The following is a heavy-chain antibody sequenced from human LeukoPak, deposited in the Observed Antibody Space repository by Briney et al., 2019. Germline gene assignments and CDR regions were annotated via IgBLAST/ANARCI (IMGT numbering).Heavy chain of an antibody. CDR1: GFTFSDYY. Sequence: PGGSLRLSCAVSGFTFSDYYMSWIRQAPGKGLEWVSYIGTSDTTIYYADSVKGRFTISRDNAKKSLYLQMNSLRADDTAVYYCAKGGPTGSNYFDFWGQGTLVTVSS. CDR2: IGTSDTTI. D-gene: IGHD1-26*01. J-gene: IGHJ4*02. V-gene: IGHV3-11*01. CDR3: AKGGPTGSNYFDF.